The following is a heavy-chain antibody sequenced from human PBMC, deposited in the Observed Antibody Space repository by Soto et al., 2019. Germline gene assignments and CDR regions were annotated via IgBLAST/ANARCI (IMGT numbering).Heavy chain of an antibody. J-gene: IGHJ4*02. D-gene: IGHD3-16*01. CDR3: ARDGARAEGAFDY. Sequence: SETLSLTCTVSGGSISTYYWSWIRQPPGKGLEWIGYIIYSGSTNYSPPLKSRVTISIDKSKNQFSLKLSSVTAADTAVYYCARDGARAEGAFDYWGQGTLVTVSS. CDR2: IIYSGST. V-gene: IGHV4-59*01. CDR1: GGSISTYY.